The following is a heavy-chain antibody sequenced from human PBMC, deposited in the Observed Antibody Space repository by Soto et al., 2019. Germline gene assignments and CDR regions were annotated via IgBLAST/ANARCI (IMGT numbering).Heavy chain of an antibody. CDR1: GGTFSSYT. V-gene: IGHV1-69*08. J-gene: IGHJ6*02. D-gene: IGHD3-9*01. CDR3: ARDPPLTISGYYGMDV. CDR2: IIPILGIA. Sequence: QVQLVQSGAEVKKPGSSVKVSCKASGGTFSSYTISWVRQAPGQGLEWMGRIIPILGIANYAQKFQGRVTITADKSTSTAYMELSSLRSEDTAVYYCARDPPLTISGYYGMDVWGQGTTVTVSS.